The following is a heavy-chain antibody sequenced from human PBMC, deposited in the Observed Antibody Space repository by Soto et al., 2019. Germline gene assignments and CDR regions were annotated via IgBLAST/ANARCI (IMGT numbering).Heavy chain of an antibody. Sequence: QVQLVQSGAEVKKPGASVKVSCKASGYTFTSYAMHWVRQAPGQRLEWMGWINAGNGNTKYSQKFQGRVTITRDTSASTAYMELSSLRSEDTAVYYCARAERYRFLEWSVFDYWGQGTLVTVSS. D-gene: IGHD3-3*01. V-gene: IGHV1-3*01. CDR2: INAGNGNT. CDR3: ARAERYRFLEWSVFDY. J-gene: IGHJ4*02. CDR1: GYTFTSYA.